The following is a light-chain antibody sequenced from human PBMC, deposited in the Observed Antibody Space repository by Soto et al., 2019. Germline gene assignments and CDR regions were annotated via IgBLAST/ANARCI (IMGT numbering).Light chain of an antibody. CDR2: HDD. J-gene: IGLJ1*01. CDR3: ASWDDSLNGYV. CDR1: SSSIGNNE. V-gene: IGLV1-36*01. Sequence: QSLLTQPPSASEAPRQTVTISCSGSSSSIGNNEVNWYQQLPGTPPKVLMYHDDLLPSGVSDRFSGTKSGSSASLAISGLQSEDEADYYGASWDDSLNGYVFGTGTKVTVL.